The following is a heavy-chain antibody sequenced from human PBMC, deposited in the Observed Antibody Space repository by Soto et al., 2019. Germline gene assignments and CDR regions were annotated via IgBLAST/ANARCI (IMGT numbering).Heavy chain of an antibody. V-gene: IGHV6-1*01. J-gene: IGHJ6*02. CDR1: GDSVSSNSAA. Sequence: SQTLSLTCAISGDSVSSNSAAWNWIRQSPSRGLEWLGRTYYRSKWYNDYAVSVKSRITINPDTSKNQFSLQLNSVTPGDTAVYYFASLEPELQGDGMDVWGQGTTVTVSS. CDR2: TYYRSKWYN. D-gene: IGHD1-7*01. CDR3: ASLEPELQGDGMDV.